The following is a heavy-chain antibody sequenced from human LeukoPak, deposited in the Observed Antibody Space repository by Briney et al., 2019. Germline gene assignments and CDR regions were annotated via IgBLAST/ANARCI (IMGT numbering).Heavy chain of an antibody. CDR1: GFTFSSYA. J-gene: IGHJ4*02. Sequence: PGGSLRLSCAASGFTFSSYAMSWVRQAPGKGLEWVSAISGSGGSTYYADSVKGRFTISRDNSKNTLYLQMNSLRAEDTAVYYCAKIPSTYYYDSSGYHPYFDYWGQGTLVTVSS. CDR3: AKIPSTYYYDSSGYHPYFDY. V-gene: IGHV3-23*01. CDR2: ISGSGGST. D-gene: IGHD3-22*01.